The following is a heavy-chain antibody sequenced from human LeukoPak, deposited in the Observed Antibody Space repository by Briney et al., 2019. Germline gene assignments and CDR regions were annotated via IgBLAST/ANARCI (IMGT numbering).Heavy chain of an antibody. CDR2: ISSSSSYI. D-gene: IGHD6-13*01. CDR3: ARGGEQQLSPSTDYGMDV. V-gene: IGHV3-21*01. CDR1: GFTFSSYS. J-gene: IGHJ6*02. Sequence: GGSLRLSCAASGFTFSSYSMNWVRQAPGKGLEWVSSISSSSSYIYYADSVRGRFTISRDNAKNSLYLQMNSLRAEDTAVYYCARGGEQQLSPSTDYGMDVWGQGTTVTVSS.